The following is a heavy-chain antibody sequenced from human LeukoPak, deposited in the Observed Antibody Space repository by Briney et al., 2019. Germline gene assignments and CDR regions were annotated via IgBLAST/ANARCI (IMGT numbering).Heavy chain of an antibody. CDR2: ISSSGSTI. J-gene: IGHJ5*02. CDR3: ARATDYYDSSGYYPNWFDP. CDR1: GFTFSDYY. Sequence: GGSLRLSCAASGFTFSDYYMSLIRQAPGKGLEWVSYISSSGSTIYYADSVKGRFTISRDNAKNSLYLQMNSLRAEDTAVYYCARATDYYDSSGYYPNWFDPWGQGTLVTVSS. D-gene: IGHD3-22*01. V-gene: IGHV3-11*04.